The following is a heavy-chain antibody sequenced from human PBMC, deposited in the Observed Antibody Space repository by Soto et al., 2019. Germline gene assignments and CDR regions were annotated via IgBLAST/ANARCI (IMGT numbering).Heavy chain of an antibody. CDR3: VKDRKALLTAHAYY. D-gene: IGHD2-21*02. CDR1: GFTFSSYA. J-gene: IGHJ4*02. Sequence: GGSLRLSCAASGFTFSSYAMNWVRQAPGEGLEWLSGISGSGDSTYYADSVKGRFTISRDNSKDTLYLQMNSLRAEDTAVYYCVKDRKALLTAHAYYWGQGTLVTVSS. CDR2: ISGSGDST. V-gene: IGHV3-23*01.